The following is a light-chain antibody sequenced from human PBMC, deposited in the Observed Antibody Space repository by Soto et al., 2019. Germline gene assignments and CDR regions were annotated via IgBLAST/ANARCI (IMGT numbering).Light chain of an antibody. CDR3: VLFMGSGISV. V-gene: IGLV8-61*01. CDR2: TTN. Sequence: QTVVTQEPSFSVSPGGTVTLTCGLSSGSVSTDYYPSWFQQTPGQAPRTLISTTNTRSSGVPDRFSGSILGNKAALTISGAQADDESDYYCVLFMGSGISVFGGGTQLTVL. CDR1: SGSVSTDYY. J-gene: IGLJ3*02.